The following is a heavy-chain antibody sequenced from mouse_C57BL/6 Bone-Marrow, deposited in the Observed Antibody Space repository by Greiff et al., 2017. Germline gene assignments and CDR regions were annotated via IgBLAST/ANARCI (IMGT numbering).Heavy chain of an antibody. Sequence: EVQLQQSGAELVRPGASVKLSCTASGFNIKDDYMHWVKQRPEQGLEWIGWIDPENGDTESASKFQGKATITADTSSNTAYLQLSSLTSEDTAVYYCTTEGGNYGSTMDFWGQGTSVTGSS. D-gene: IGHD2-1*01. CDR2: IDPENGDT. J-gene: IGHJ4*01. CDR3: TTEGGNYGSTMDF. CDR1: GFNIKDDY. V-gene: IGHV14-4*01.